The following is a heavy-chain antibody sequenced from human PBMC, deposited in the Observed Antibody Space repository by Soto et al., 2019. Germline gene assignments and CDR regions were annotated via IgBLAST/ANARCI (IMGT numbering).Heavy chain of an antibody. J-gene: IGHJ6*02. CDR1: GFTFSSYA. V-gene: IGHV3-23*01. CDR2: VSGGGGGT. CDR3: AKAISSSVCGYYYDGMDV. D-gene: IGHD2-21*01. Sequence: PGGSLRLSCAASGFTFSSYAMSWVRQAPGKGLEWVSAVSGGGGGTYYVDSVKGRFTISRDNSKNTLFLEMNSLRAEDTAVYYCAKAISSSVCGYYYDGMDVWGQGTTVTVSS.